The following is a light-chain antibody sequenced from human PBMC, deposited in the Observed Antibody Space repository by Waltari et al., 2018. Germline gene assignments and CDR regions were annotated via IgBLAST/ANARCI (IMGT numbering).Light chain of an antibody. V-gene: IGKV3-15*01. J-gene: IGKJ1*01. CDR3: QQYNNWPPGT. CDR1: QTIGTS. Sequence: EIVVTQSPATLSMSPGERATLSCRTSQTIGTSLAWYQQRPGQAPRLLIYRTSTRATGIPDRFSGSGSESEFTLTISSLQSEDVAVYYCQQYNNWPPGTFGQG. CDR2: RTS.